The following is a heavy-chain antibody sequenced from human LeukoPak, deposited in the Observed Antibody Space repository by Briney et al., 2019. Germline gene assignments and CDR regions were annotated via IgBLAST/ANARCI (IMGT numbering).Heavy chain of an antibody. CDR2: ISSDGSNK. V-gene: IGHV3-30*18. D-gene: IGHD3-9*01. CDR1: GFIFSSYG. Sequence: QPGRSLRLSCAASGFIFSSYGMHWVRQAPGKGLEWVAVISSDGSNKYYADSVKGRFIISRDNSKNTLYLQMNSLRAEDTAAYYCAKDFDLSDCWGQGTLVTVSS. CDR3: AKDFDLSDC. J-gene: IGHJ4*02.